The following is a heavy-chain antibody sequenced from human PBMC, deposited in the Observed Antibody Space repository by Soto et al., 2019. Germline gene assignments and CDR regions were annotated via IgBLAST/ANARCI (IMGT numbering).Heavy chain of an antibody. D-gene: IGHD2-15*01. CDR3: ARDLPPPPYCNGGSCYQRPQTTSNDY. CDR2: ISAYNGNT. V-gene: IGHV1-18*01. Sequence: QVQLVQSGAEVKKPGASVKVSCKASGYTFTSYGISWVRQAPGQGLEWMGWISAYNGNTNYAQKLQGRVTMTTDTSTSTAYMELRSLRSDDTAVYYCARDLPPPPYCNGGSCYQRPQTTSNDYWGQGTLVTVSS. J-gene: IGHJ4*02. CDR1: GYTFTSYG.